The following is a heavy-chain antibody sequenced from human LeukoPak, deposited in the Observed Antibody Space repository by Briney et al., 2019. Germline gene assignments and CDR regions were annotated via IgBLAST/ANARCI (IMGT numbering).Heavy chain of an antibody. J-gene: IGHJ4*02. D-gene: IGHD2-2*03. Sequence: GGSLRLSCAASGFTFSRCGMYWVRQAPGKGLEWVAFVRYDGSEKYYPDSVKGRFTSSRDNSKNTLYLEMSNLRGEDTAVYYCAGDGYCSSTSCSPLGYWGQGTLVTVSS. CDR2: VRYDGSEK. CDR1: GFTFSRCG. CDR3: AGDGYCSSTSCSPLGY. V-gene: IGHV3-30*02.